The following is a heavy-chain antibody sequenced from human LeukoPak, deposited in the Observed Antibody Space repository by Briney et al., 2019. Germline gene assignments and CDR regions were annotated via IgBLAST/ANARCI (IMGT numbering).Heavy chain of an antibody. CDR2: ISGSGGST. CDR3: AKVKRVRSLEWLSNWFDP. V-gene: IGHV3-23*01. J-gene: IGHJ5*02. Sequence: GGSLRLSCAASGFTFSSYAMSWVRQAPGKGLEWVSAISGSGGSTYYADSVKGRFTISRDNSKNTLYLQMNSLRAEDTAVYYCAKVKRVRSLEWLSNWFDPWGPGTLVTVSS. CDR1: GFTFSSYA. D-gene: IGHD3-3*01.